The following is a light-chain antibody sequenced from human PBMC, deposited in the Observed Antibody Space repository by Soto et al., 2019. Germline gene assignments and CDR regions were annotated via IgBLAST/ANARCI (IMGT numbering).Light chain of an antibody. Sequence: EIVMRQSPATLSVSXGXXXXLXXXASQSVSSKLAWYQQKPGQAPRLLIYRASTRATDIPARFSGSGSGTEFTLTISSLQSEDFAVYYCHHYNHWPPATFGQGTKVDIK. CDR3: HHYNHWPPAT. CDR2: RAS. J-gene: IGKJ1*01. V-gene: IGKV3-15*01. CDR1: QSVSSK.